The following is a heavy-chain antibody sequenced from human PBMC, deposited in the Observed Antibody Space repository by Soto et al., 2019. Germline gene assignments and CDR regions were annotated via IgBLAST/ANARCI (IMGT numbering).Heavy chain of an antibody. Sequence: VGSLRLSCAASGFTLSISDMTWVRQAPGKGLEWVSSISGSDGRTYYADSVKGRFTISRDNSKNTLYLQMSSLRVVDTAVYYCAKYYYASGSNWFDPWGRGTLVTVSS. J-gene: IGHJ5*02. CDR1: GFTLSISD. V-gene: IGHV3-23*01. D-gene: IGHD3-10*01. CDR2: ISGSDGRT. CDR3: AKYYYASGSNWFDP.